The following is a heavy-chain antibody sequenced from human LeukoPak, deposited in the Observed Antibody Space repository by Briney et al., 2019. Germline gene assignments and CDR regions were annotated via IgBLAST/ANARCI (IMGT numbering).Heavy chain of an antibody. CDR1: GGSFSGYY. Sequence: PSETLSLTCAVYGGSFSGYYWSWIRQPPGKGLGWIGEINHSGSTNYNPSLKSRVTISVDTSKNQFSLKLSSVTAADTAVYYCARAYSSSGYNWFDPWGQGTLVTVSS. CDR2: INHSGST. V-gene: IGHV4-34*01. J-gene: IGHJ5*02. CDR3: ARAYSSSGYNWFDP. D-gene: IGHD6-6*01.